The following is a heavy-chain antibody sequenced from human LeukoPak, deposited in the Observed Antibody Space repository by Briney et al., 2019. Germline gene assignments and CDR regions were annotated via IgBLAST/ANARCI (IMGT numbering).Heavy chain of an antibody. CDR2: ITDSGGST. CDR1: GDSINSGGCY. D-gene: IGHD5-18*01. J-gene: IGHJ6*02. CDR3: ARVRVVAMVTNYYGMDV. Sequence: ETLSLTCTVSGDSINSGGCYWTWVRQAPGKGLEWVSAITDSGGSTYYADSVKGRFTISRDNSKNTLYLQMNSLRAEDTAVYYCARVRVVAMVTNYYGMDVWGQGTTVTVSS. V-gene: IGHV3-23*01.